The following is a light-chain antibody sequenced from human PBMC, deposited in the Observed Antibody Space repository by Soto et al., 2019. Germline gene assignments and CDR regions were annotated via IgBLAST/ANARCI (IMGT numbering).Light chain of an antibody. J-gene: IGKJ3*01. Sequence: EIVLTQSPGTLSLSPGERATLSCRASQSVSSSYLAWYQQKPGQAPRLLIDGASSRATGIPDRFSGSGSGTDFTLTISRLEPEDFAVYYCQQYGSSPLFTFGPGTKADIK. CDR1: QSVSSSY. CDR2: GAS. CDR3: QQYGSSPLFT. V-gene: IGKV3-20*01.